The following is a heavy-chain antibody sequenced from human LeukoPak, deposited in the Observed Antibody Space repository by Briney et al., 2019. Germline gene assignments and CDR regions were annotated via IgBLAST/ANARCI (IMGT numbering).Heavy chain of an antibody. CDR2: INPNNGDS. V-gene: IGHV1-2*02. Sequence: ASVKVSCKASGYTFTGYDLHWVRQAPAQGLEYMGWINPNNGDSKNTQTFQGRVTMTRDTSISTVYMELTRLRSDDTAVYYCARDRVSGGNDYWGQGTLVTVSS. D-gene: IGHD3-10*01. J-gene: IGHJ4*02. CDR1: GYTFTGYD. CDR3: ARDRVSGGNDY.